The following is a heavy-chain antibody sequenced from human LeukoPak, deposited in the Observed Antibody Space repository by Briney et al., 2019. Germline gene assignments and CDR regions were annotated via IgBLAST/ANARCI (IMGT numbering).Heavy chain of an antibody. J-gene: IGHJ4*02. CDR2: ISYDGSNK. D-gene: IGHD3-10*01. CDR3: ARDRVPMKLLWFGELWDY. CDR1: GFTFSSYA. Sequence: GRSLRLSCAASGFTFSSYAMHWVRQAPGKGLEWVAVISYDGSNKYYADSVKGRFTISRDNSKNTLYLQMNSLRAEDTAVYCCARDRVPMKLLWFGELWDYWGQGTLVTVSS. V-gene: IGHV3-30*04.